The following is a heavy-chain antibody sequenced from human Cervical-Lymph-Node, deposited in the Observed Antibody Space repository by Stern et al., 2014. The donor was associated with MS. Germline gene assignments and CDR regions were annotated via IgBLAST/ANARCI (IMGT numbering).Heavy chain of an antibody. CDR3: ARHDYGARHDDGEVRGTNYFDY. D-gene: IGHD4-17*01. CDR2: IHWDDDK. CDR1: GFSLSTSGVG. Sequence: QVTLKESGPTLVKPTQTLTLTCSFSGFSLSTSGVGVGWIRQPPGRALEXLALIHWDDDKRYSPSLKSRLTITKDTSKNQVVLTMTNMDPVDTPTYYCARHDYGARHDDGEVRGTNYFDYWGQGTLVTVSS. V-gene: IGHV2-5*02. J-gene: IGHJ4*02.